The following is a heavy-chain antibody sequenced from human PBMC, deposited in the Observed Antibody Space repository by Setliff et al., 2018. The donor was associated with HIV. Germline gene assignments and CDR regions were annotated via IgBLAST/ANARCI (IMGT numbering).Heavy chain of an antibody. Sequence: SETLSLTCTVSGGSISSGDYYWSWIRQPPGKGLEWIGYIYYSGSTYYNPSLKSRVTISVDTSKNQFSLKLSSVTAADTAVDYCARDGDDSSGYYLGYWGQGTLVTVSS. CDR3: ARDGDDSSGYYLGY. D-gene: IGHD3-22*01. J-gene: IGHJ4*02. V-gene: IGHV4-30-4*08. CDR2: IYYSGST. CDR1: GGSISSGDYY.